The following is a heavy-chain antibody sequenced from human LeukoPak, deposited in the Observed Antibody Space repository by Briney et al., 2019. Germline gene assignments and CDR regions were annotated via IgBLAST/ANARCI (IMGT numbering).Heavy chain of an antibody. Sequence: GGSLSLSCAVSGLTFRNHAIQWVRQAPGKGREWVGVISDDGSSKFYADSVKGRFIISRDNAKNTLYLQMNSLRAEETAVYFCARGHGGSNCRIDYWGQGTLVIVSS. D-gene: IGHD1-26*01. CDR1: GLTFRNHA. CDR2: ISDDGSSK. CDR3: ARGHGGSNCRIDY. V-gene: IGHV3-30-3*01. J-gene: IGHJ4*02.